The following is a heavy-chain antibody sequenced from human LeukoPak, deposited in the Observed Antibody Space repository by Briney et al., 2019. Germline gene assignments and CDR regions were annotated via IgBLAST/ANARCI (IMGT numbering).Heavy chain of an antibody. V-gene: IGHV3-7*04. CDR2: IKQDGGEK. J-gene: IGHJ3*02. Sequence: PGGSLRLSCAASGFTFSSYWMSWVCQAPGKGLEWVANIKQDGGEKHYVDSVEGRFTISRDNAKNSLYLQMNSLRVEDTAVYYCARGYYGDDAFDIWGQGTMVTVS. D-gene: IGHD3-22*01. CDR1: GFTFSSYW. CDR3: ARGYYGDDAFDI.